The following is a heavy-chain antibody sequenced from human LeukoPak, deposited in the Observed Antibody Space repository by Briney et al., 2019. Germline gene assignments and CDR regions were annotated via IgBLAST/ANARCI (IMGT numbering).Heavy chain of an antibody. V-gene: IGHV4-34*01. CDR3: ARSLSPPTSAFWSRYYKNGYYMDV. CDR2: SNHRGNT. CDR1: GGSFTDYS. Sequence: PSETLSLTCAVYGGSFTDYSWTWIRQPPGKGLERIGESNHRGNTNYNPSLKSRSTMSVDTSTHQFPLKLSSVPAADTAVYYCARSLSPPTSAFWSRYYKNGYYMDVWGKGTTATVSS. D-gene: IGHD3-3*01. J-gene: IGHJ6*03.